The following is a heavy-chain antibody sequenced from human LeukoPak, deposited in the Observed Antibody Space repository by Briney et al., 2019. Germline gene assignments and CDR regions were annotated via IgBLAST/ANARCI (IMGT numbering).Heavy chain of an antibody. D-gene: IGHD1-26*01. CDR3: ATESGTYSGTCFDY. Sequence: GGSLRLSCAASGFTFSSYAMSWVRQAPGKGLEWVSANSGSGGSTYYADSVKGRFTISRDNAKNSLFLQMNSLRAEDTAVYYCATESGTYSGTCFDYWGQGTLVTVSS. J-gene: IGHJ4*02. V-gene: IGHV3-23*01. CDR2: NSGSGGST. CDR1: GFTFSSYA.